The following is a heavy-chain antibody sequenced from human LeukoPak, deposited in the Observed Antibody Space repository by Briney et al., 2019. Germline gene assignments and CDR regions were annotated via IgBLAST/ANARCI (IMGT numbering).Heavy chain of an antibody. CDR3: ARVDPDSSSTLEVFDY. J-gene: IGHJ4*02. Sequence: SETLSLTCTVSGGSISSYYWSWIRQPPGKGLEWIGYIYYSGSANYNPSLKSRVTISVDTSKNQFSLKLSSVTAADTAVYYCARVDPDSSSTLEVFDYWGQGTLVTVSS. CDR1: GGSISSYY. D-gene: IGHD6-6*01. CDR2: IYYSGSA. V-gene: IGHV4-59*01.